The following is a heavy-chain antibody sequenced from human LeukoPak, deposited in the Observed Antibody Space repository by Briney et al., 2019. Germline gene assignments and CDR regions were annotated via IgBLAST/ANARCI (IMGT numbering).Heavy chain of an antibody. CDR1: GFTFHSYW. Sequence: PGGSLRLSCAASGFTFHSYWMSWVRQAPGKGLEWVAKIKPDGSEKDHVDSVKGRFTISRDNAKNSLYLQLNSLRAEDTAVYYCARSRFYFDYWGQGTLVTVSS. CDR2: IKPDGSEK. V-gene: IGHV3-7*01. J-gene: IGHJ4*02. CDR3: ARSRFYFDY.